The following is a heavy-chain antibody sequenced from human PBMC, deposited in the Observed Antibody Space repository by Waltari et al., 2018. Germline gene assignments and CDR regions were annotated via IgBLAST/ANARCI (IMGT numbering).Heavy chain of an antibody. CDR1: GFPFSSYW. Sequence: EVQLVESGGGLVQPGGSLRLSCAASGFPFSSYWMHWVRQDPGKGLVWVSRINRDGSSTSYADSVKGRFTISRDNAKNTLYLQMNSLRAEDTAVYYCARARNSIDYGDYWGQGTLVTVSS. J-gene: IGHJ4*02. V-gene: IGHV3-74*01. D-gene: IGHD4-17*01. CDR3: ARARNSIDYGDY. CDR2: INRDGSST.